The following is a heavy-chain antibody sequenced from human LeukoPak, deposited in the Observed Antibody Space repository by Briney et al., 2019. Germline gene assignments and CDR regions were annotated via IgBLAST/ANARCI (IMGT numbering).Heavy chain of an antibody. CDR2: IYTSGST. Sequence: PSETLSLTCTVSGGSISSYYWSWIRQPAGKGLEWIGRIYTSGSTNYNPSLKSRVTMSVDTSKNQFSLKLSSVTAADTAVYYCAREGVVVPAVQGAFDIWGQGTMVTVSS. CDR3: AREGVVVPAVQGAFDI. V-gene: IGHV4-4*07. CDR1: GGSISSYY. J-gene: IGHJ3*02. D-gene: IGHD2-2*01.